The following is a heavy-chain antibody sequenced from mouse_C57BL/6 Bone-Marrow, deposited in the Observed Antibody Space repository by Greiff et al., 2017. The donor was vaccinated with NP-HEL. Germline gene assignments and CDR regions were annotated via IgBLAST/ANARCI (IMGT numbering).Heavy chain of an antibody. Sequence: VQLQQSGPGLVQPSQSLSITCTVSGFSLTSYGVHWVRQSPGKGLEWLGVIWSGGSTDYNAAFISRLSISKDNSKSQVFFKMNSLQADDTAIYYCARGSAYWGQGTLVTVSA. CDR1: GFSLTSYG. J-gene: IGHJ3*01. CDR2: IWSGGST. CDR3: ARGSAY. V-gene: IGHV2-2*01. D-gene: IGHD1-1*01.